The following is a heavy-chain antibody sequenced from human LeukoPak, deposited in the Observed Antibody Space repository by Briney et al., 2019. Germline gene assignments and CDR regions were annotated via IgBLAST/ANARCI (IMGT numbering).Heavy chain of an antibody. J-gene: IGHJ4*02. CDR1: GFTFTKCA. V-gene: IGHV3-23*01. D-gene: IGHD3-22*01. Sequence: GGSLRLSCVASGFTFTKCAMSWIRQAPGKGLEWVAIITATGDTAYYADSVKGRFTISRDNSKNTLYLQMNSLRAEDTAVYYCAKRITTLYWGQGTLVTVSS. CDR3: AKRITTLY. CDR2: ITATGDTA.